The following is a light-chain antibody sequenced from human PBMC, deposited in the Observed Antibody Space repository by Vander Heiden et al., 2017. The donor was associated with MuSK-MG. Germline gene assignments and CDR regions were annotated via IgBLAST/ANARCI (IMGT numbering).Light chain of an antibody. Sequence: DIQITQYPSSLSASVGDRVTITCRASQGIGNYLAWYQQKPGTPPNLLFYATSTYPAGVPSRFGGSGSETDFTLTISVLHPEDVATYYCQRDVSVPWTFGPGTKVEIK. J-gene: IGKJ1*01. CDR3: QRDVSVPWT. CDR1: QGIGNY. CDR2: ATS. V-gene: IGKV1-27*01.